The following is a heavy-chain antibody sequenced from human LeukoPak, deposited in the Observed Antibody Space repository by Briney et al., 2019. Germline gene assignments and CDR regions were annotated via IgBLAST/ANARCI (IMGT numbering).Heavy chain of an antibody. CDR1: GFTVSSNY. CDR2: IYSGGST. D-gene: IGHD5-18*01. V-gene: IGHV3-53*01. Sequence: GGSLRLSCAASGFTVSSNYMSWVRQAPGKGLEWVSVIYSGGSTYYADSVKGRFTISRDNSKNTLYLQMNSLRAEDTAVYYCARARSYGHGYYFDYWGQGTLVTVSS. CDR3: ARARSYGHGYYFDY. J-gene: IGHJ4*02.